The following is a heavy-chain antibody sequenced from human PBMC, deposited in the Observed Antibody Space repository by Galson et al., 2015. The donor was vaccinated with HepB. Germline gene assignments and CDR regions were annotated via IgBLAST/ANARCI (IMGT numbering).Heavy chain of an antibody. CDR2: ISYDGSNK. CDR3: ARDEYGSGSYYTDY. Sequence: LRLSCAASGFTFSSYAMHWVRQAPGKGLEWVAVISYDGSNKYYADSVKGRFTISRDNSKNTLYLQMNSLRAEDTAVYYCARDEYGSGSYYTDYWGQGTLVTVSS. V-gene: IGHV3-30*04. D-gene: IGHD3-10*01. CDR1: GFTFSSYA. J-gene: IGHJ4*02.